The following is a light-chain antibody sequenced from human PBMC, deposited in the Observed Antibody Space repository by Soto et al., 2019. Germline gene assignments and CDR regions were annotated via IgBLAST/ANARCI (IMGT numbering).Light chain of an antibody. CDR1: NIGSKS. V-gene: IGLV3-21*04. J-gene: IGLJ2*01. CDR3: QVWDSSSEHPV. Sequence: SYELTQPPSVSVAPGKTARITCGGNNIGSKSVHWYQQKPGQAPVLVIYYDSDRPSGIPERFSGSNSGNTATLTISRVEAGEEADDYCQVWDSSSEHPVFGGGTKLTVL. CDR2: YDS.